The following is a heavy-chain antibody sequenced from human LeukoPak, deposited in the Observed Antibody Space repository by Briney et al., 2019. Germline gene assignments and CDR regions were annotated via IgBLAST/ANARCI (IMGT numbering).Heavy chain of an antibody. CDR3: TKLKQWQPQRYFFEY. Sequence: GGSLRLSCAASGFTFTSFAMSWVRQAPGKGLEWVSTFSGTTSTYYADSVKGRVTISRDNSKNTLYLQMNSLRADDTAVYYCTKLKQWQPQRYFFEYWGQGALVTVA. CDR1: GFTFTSFA. CDR2: FSGTTST. J-gene: IGHJ4*02. V-gene: IGHV3-23*01. D-gene: IGHD6-19*01.